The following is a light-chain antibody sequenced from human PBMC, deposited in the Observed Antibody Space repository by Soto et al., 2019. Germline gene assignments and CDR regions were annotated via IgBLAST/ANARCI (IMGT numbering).Light chain of an antibody. CDR2: LNNDGSH. CDR1: SGHRSYA. V-gene: IGLV4-69*01. Sequence: QLVLTQSPSASASLGASVKLTCTLSSGHRSYAIAWHQQQPEKGPRYLLKLNNDGSHSKGDGIPDRFSGTSSGAERYLTISCLQSEDEADYYCQTWGTGFRVFGGGTKLTVL. CDR3: QTWGTGFRV. J-gene: IGLJ3*02.